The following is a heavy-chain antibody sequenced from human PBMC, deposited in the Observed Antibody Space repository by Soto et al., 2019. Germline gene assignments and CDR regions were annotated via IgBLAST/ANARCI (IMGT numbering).Heavy chain of an antibody. CDR3: GAGDQYSAMGV. CDR2: ISYDGSNK. Sequence: QVQLVESVGGVVQPGRSLRVSCAASGITISNYFMYWVRQAPGKGLEWVAAISYDGSNKHYSDSVQGRFTISRDNSKNTLFLQMNSLRDEDTAVYYCGAGDQYSAMGVWGQGTTVAVSS. J-gene: IGHJ6*02. V-gene: IGHV3-30-3*01. D-gene: IGHD2-21*01. CDR1: GITISNYF.